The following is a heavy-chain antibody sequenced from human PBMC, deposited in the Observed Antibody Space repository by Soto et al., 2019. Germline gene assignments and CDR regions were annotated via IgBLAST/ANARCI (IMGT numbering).Heavy chain of an antibody. CDR3: ARLGHDYSNSGMDV. CDR2: INPSDSDT. Sequence: GESLKISCNASSYSFTTYLITWVLHMPGKGLEWMGKINPSDSDTNYSPSFQGHVTISADKSISTVFLQWNSLKASDTAMYYCARLGHDYSNSGMDVWGQGTTVTAP. J-gene: IGHJ6*02. V-gene: IGHV5-10-1*01. D-gene: IGHD4-4*01. CDR1: SYSFTTYL.